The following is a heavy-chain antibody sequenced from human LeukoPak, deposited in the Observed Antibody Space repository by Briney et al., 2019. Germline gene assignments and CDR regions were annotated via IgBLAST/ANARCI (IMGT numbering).Heavy chain of an antibody. V-gene: IGHV3-23*01. D-gene: IGHD6-25*01. J-gene: IGHJ4*02. CDR1: GFTFSSYA. CDR3: APLAANISDY. Sequence: QSGRSLRLSCAASGFTFSSYAMSWVRQAPGKGLEWGAAISGSGSSTYYAGSVKGRFTTSRDNTKRTVDLQMNSLRVEDTAVYYCAPLAANISDYWGQGTLVTASS. CDR2: ISGSGSST.